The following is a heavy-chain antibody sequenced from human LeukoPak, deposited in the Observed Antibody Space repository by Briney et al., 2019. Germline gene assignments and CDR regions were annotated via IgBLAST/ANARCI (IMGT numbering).Heavy chain of an antibody. CDR3: ARVLNCGGSCYDHDY. CDR2: IYYTGST. D-gene: IGHD2-15*01. Sequence: SETLSLTCTVSGGSISSSSYYWGWIRQPPGKGLEWIGSIYYTGSTNYNPSLKSRVTISVDTSKNQFSLKLSSVTAADTAVYYCARVLNCGGSCYDHDYWGQGTLVTVSS. J-gene: IGHJ4*02. V-gene: IGHV4-39*07. CDR1: GGSISSSSYY.